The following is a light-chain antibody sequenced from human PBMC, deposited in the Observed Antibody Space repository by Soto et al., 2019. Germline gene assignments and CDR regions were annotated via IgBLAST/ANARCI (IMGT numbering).Light chain of an antibody. J-gene: IGKJ1*01. CDR1: QSISSW. CDR3: QQYNSYSTT. CDR2: DAS. Sequence: DIQMTQSPSTLSASVGDRVTITCRGSQSISSWLAWFQQKPGKAPKLLIYDASSLESGVPSRFSGSGSGTEFTLTISSLQPDDFATYYCQQYNSYSTTFGQGTKVEIK. V-gene: IGKV1-5*01.